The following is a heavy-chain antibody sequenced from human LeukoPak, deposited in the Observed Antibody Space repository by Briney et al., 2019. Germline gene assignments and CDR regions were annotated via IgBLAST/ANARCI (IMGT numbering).Heavy chain of an antibody. Sequence: ASVKLSCKSSGYTFTSYGISWVRQAPGQGLEWMGWISVYNGDTNYAQKFQGRVTMTTDTSTSTAYMDLRTLRSDDTAIYYCARVGPGNAFDFWGQGTMVPVSS. V-gene: IGHV1-18*01. CDR1: GYTFTSYG. CDR3: ARVGPGNAFDF. CDR2: ISVYNGDT. J-gene: IGHJ3*01.